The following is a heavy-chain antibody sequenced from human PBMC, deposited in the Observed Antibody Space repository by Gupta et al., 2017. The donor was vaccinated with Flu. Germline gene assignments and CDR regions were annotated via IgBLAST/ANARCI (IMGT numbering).Heavy chain of an antibody. Sequence: QVQLQESGPRLVKPSQTLSLTCTVSGDSNIGDYYWTWIRQPAGEGLEWIGRVYTRGGTDYNPSLKSRATISLDTSKKQFSLTLTSMTAADTAVYFCARGECDHNCPRYNWFDPWGQGTLVTVSS. V-gene: IGHV4-61*02. J-gene: IGHJ5*02. CDR3: ARGECDHNCPRYNWFDP. D-gene: IGHD1-1*01. CDR1: GDSNIGDYY. CDR2: VYTRGGT.